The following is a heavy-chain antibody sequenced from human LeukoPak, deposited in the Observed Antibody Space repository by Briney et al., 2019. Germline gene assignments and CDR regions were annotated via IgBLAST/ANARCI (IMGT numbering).Heavy chain of an antibody. Sequence: HPGGSLRLSCAPSGFTFSNYAMNWVRQAPGKGLEWVSAISGSGGSTYYADSVKGRFTISRDNSKNTLYLQMNSLRAEDTAVYYCAKDISRTVTTWEAFYYYYGMDVWGQGTTVTVSS. CDR3: AKDISRTVTTWEAFYYYYGMDV. J-gene: IGHJ6*02. CDR2: ISGSGGST. V-gene: IGHV3-23*01. D-gene: IGHD4-17*01. CDR1: GFTFSNYA.